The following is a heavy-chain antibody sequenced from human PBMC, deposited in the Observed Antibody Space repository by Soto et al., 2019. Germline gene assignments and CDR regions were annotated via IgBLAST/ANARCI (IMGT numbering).Heavy chain of an antibody. CDR1: GFTFSRYW. Sequence: GGSLRLSCAASGFTFSRYWMHWVRQAPGKGLVWVSRINSDGSATNYAGSVKGRFTISRDNAKDTLFLQMNSLRAEDTAVYYCARDDAQGLFDYWGQGTLVTVSS. CDR3: ARDDAQGLFDY. D-gene: IGHD2-2*01. V-gene: IGHV3-74*01. J-gene: IGHJ4*02. CDR2: INSDGSAT.